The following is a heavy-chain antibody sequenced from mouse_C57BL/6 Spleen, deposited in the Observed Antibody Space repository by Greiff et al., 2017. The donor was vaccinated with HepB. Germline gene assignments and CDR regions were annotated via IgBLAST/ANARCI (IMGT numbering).Heavy chain of an antibody. CDR3: ARKTGSGYFDY. Sequence: DVKLVESGGGLVKPGGSLKLSCAASGFTFSDYGMHWVRQAPEKGLEWVAYISSGSSTIYYADTVKGRFTISRDNAKNTVFLQMTSLRSEDTAMYYCARKTGSGYFDYWGQGTTLTVSS. CDR2: ISSGSSTI. D-gene: IGHD3-1*01. V-gene: IGHV5-17*01. J-gene: IGHJ2*01. CDR1: GFTFSDYG.